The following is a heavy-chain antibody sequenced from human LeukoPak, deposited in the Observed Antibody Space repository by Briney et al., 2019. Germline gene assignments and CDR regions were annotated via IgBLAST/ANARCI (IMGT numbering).Heavy chain of an antibody. V-gene: IGHV4-39*07. CDR3: ARTLTRGPISGSYYWFDP. D-gene: IGHD1-26*01. Sequence: SETLSLTCTVSGGSISSYYWSWIRQPPGKGLEWIGSIYYSGSTYYNPSLKSRVTISVDTSKNQFSLKLSSVTAADTAVYYCARTLTRGPISGSYYWFDPWGQGTLVTVSS. J-gene: IGHJ5*02. CDR1: GGSISSYY. CDR2: IYYSGST.